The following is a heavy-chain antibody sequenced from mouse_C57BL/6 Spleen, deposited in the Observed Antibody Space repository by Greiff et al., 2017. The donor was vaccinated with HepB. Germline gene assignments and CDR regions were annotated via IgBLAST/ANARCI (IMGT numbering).Heavy chain of an antibody. CDR2: INPYNGGT. Sequence: VQLKQSGPVLVKPGASVKMSCKASGYTFTDYYMNWVKQSHGKSLEWIGVINPYNGGTSYNQKFKGKATLTVDKSSSTAYMELNSLTSEDSAVYYCAPYYGSSYALDYWGQGTTLTVSS. CDR1: GYTFTDYY. J-gene: IGHJ2*01. D-gene: IGHD1-1*01. CDR3: APYYGSSYALDY. V-gene: IGHV1-19*01.